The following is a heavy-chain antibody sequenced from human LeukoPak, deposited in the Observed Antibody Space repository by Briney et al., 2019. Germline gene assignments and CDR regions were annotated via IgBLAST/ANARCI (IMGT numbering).Heavy chain of an antibody. Sequence: PSETLSLTCTVSGGSISSRSHYWGWIRQPPGKGLEWIGSNYYSGSTDYNPSLKSRVAISIDTSKNQFSLKLSSVTAADTAVYYCARVGRSSSWSYYYYMDVWGKGTTVTVSS. CDR3: ARVGRSSSWSYYYYMDV. V-gene: IGHV4-39*07. CDR2: NYYSGST. J-gene: IGHJ6*03. CDR1: GGSISSRSHY. D-gene: IGHD6-13*01.